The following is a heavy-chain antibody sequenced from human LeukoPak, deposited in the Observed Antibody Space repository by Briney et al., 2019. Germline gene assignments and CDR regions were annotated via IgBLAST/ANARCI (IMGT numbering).Heavy chain of an antibody. CDR3: ARGPRISMLGVVPLYYFEY. V-gene: IGHV1-8*01. CDR2: MNPNSGNT. Sequence: ASVKVSCKASGYTFTSYDINWVRQATGQGLEWMGWMNPNSGNTGYAQKFQGRVTMTRNTSKSTAYMELSSLRSEDTAVYYCARGPRISMLGVVPLYYFEYWGQGALVTVSS. CDR1: GYTFTSYD. D-gene: IGHD3-3*01. J-gene: IGHJ4*02.